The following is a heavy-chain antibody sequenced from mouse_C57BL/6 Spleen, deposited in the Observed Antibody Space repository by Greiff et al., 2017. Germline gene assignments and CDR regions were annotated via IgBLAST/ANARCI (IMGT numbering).Heavy chain of an antibody. Sequence: QVQLQQPGAELVKPGASVKLSCKASGYTFTSYWMHWVKQRPGRGLEWIGRIGPNSGGTKYNEKFKSKATLTVDKPSSTAYMQLSSLTSEDSAVYYCARDYYYAMDYWGQGTSVTVSS. V-gene: IGHV1-72*01. CDR3: ARDYYYAMDY. J-gene: IGHJ4*01. CDR2: IGPNSGGT. CDR1: GYTFTSYW.